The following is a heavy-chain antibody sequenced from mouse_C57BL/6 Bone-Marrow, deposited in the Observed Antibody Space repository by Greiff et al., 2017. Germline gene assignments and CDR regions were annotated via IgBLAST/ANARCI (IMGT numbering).Heavy chain of an antibody. Sequence: QVQLQQPGAELVKPGASVKLSCKASGYTFTSYWMQWVKQRPGQGLEWIGEIDPSDSYTNYNQKFKGKATLTVDTSSSTAYMPLSSLTSADSAVFYCARGVNGYDGFAYWGQGTLVTVSA. J-gene: IGHJ3*01. CDR1: GYTFTSYW. CDR3: ARGVNGYDGFAY. CDR2: IDPSDSYT. V-gene: IGHV1-50*01. D-gene: IGHD2-2*01.